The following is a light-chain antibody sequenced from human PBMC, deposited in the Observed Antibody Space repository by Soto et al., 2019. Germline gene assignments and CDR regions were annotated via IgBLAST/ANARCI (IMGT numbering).Light chain of an antibody. V-gene: IGKV3-20*01. Sequence: EVVLTQSPATLSLSPGERVTLSCRASQSISGNHLSRYQHKPGQAPSLLISSTYTRATGIPDRFSGRGSGTDFSLTISRLEPGDFAVYYCEHYGDSLSITFGQGTRLEIK. CDR3: EHYGDSLSIT. CDR2: STY. J-gene: IGKJ5*01. CDR1: QSISGNH.